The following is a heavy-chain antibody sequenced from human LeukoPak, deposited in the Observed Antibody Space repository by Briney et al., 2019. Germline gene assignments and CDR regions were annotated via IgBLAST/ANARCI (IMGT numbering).Heavy chain of an antibody. CDR2: INTDTGNP. Sequence: ASVKVSCKASGGTFSSYAISWVRQAPGQGLEWMGWINTDTGNPMYAQGFTGRFVFSLDTSVSTTYLQISSLKPEDTAVYYCARGIGIGTVLMVHGNMDVWGKGTTVTVSS. D-gene: IGHD2-8*01. V-gene: IGHV7-4-1*02. CDR1: GGTFSSYA. CDR3: ARGIGIGTVLMVHGNMDV. J-gene: IGHJ6*03.